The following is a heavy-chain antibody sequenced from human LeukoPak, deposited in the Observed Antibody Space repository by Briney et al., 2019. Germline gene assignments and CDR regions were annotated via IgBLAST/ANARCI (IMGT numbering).Heavy chain of an antibody. Sequence: PGGSLRLSCAASGFTFSSYWMSWVRQAPGKGLEWVANIKEDGSEKYYVDSVKGRFTISRDNAKNSLYLQMNSLRVEDTAVYYCASLNSDYGGRTAPLSYYYYYMDVWGKGTTVTVSS. CDR2: IKEDGSEK. D-gene: IGHD4-23*01. CDR1: GFTFSSYW. J-gene: IGHJ6*03. CDR3: ASLNSDYGGRTAPLSYYYYYMDV. V-gene: IGHV3-7*01.